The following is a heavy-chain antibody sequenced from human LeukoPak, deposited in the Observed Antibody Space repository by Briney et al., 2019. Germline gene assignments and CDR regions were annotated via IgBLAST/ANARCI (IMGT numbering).Heavy chain of an antibody. CDR2: INPNSGGT. D-gene: IGHD1-7*01. Sequence: ASVKVSCKASGGTFSSYAISWVRQAPGQGLEWMGWINPNSGGTNYAQKFQGRVTMTRDTSISTAYMELSRLRSDDTAVYYCARGLTGTTNGDWFDPWGQGTLVTVSS. V-gene: IGHV1-2*02. J-gene: IGHJ5*02. CDR1: GGTFSSYA. CDR3: ARGLTGTTNGDWFDP.